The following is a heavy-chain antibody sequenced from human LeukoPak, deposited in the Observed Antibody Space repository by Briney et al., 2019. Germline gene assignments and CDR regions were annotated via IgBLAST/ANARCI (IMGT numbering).Heavy chain of an antibody. Sequence: PGGSLRLSCAASGFTFSSYAMSWVRQAPGKGLEWVSAISGSGGSTYYVDSVKGRFTISRDNSKNTLYLQMNSLRAEDTAVYYCANHAADTAMVYYLDYWGQGTLVTVSS. CDR1: GFTFSSYA. CDR2: ISGSGGST. D-gene: IGHD5-18*01. CDR3: ANHAADTAMVYYLDY. V-gene: IGHV3-23*01. J-gene: IGHJ4*02.